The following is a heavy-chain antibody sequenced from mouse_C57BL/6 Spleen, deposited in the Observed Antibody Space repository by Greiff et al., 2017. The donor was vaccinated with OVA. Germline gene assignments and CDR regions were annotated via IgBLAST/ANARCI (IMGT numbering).Heavy chain of an antibody. CDR1: GFTFSDYY. D-gene: IGHD2-1*01. V-gene: IGHV5-16*01. CDR2: INYDGSST. J-gene: IGHJ3*01. CDR3: AGGNPAWFAY. Sequence: EVQLQESEGGLVQPGSSMKLSCTASGFTFSDYYMAWVRQVPEKGLEWVANINYDGSSTYYLDSLKSRFIISRDNAKNILYLQMSSLKSEDTATYYCAGGNPAWFAYWGQGTLVTVSA.